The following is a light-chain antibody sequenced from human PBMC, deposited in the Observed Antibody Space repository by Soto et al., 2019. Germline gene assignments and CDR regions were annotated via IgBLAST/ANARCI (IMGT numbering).Light chain of an antibody. J-gene: IGKJ4*01. CDR3: MQSVQFPLT. CDR2: KVS. V-gene: IGKV2-24*01. Sequence: IVLTQSPLRSAVTLGQSASISCRSSQSLAHSDGDTYLSWLHLGPGQSPRLLSYKVSNRFPRVTNRFSSSWAGSDITLKINRVEAEDVGTDYCMQSVQFPLTFGVWTKVEI. CDR1: QSLAHSDGDTY.